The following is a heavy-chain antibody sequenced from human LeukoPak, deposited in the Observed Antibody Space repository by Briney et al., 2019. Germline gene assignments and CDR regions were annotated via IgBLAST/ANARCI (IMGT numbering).Heavy chain of an antibody. Sequence: SETLSLTCTVSGGSISSSSYYWGWIRQPPGKGLEWIGSIYYSGSTYYNPSLKSRVTISVDTSKNQFSLKLSSVTAADTAVYYCARQGYYDILTGSNSLDVWGKGTTVTISS. V-gene: IGHV4-39*01. CDR2: IYYSGST. CDR1: GGSISSSSYY. D-gene: IGHD3-9*01. CDR3: ARQGYYDILTGSNSLDV. J-gene: IGHJ6*04.